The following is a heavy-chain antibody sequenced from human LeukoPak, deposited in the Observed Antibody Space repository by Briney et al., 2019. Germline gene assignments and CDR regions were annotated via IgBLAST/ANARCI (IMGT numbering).Heavy chain of an antibody. CDR1: GITLSNHG. CDR2: ISDSGVRT. CDR3: AKRGVEIRVILVGFHKEAYYFDS. D-gene: IGHD3-22*01. Sequence: SGGSLRLSWSGSGITLSNHGMRRVRQAPGKGPEWVAGISDSGVRTNYADAVKGRFTISRDNPKNTLYLQMNSLRAEDTAVYFCAKRGVEIRVILVGFHKEAYYFDSWGQGALVTVSS. V-gene: IGHV3-23*01. J-gene: IGHJ4*02.